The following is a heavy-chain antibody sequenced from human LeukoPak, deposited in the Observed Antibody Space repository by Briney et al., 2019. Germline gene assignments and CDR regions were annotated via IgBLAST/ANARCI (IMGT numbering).Heavy chain of an antibody. J-gene: IGHJ5*02. CDR2: IYTSGST. D-gene: IGHD3-10*01. CDR1: GGSISSGSYY. Sequence: SETLSLTCTVSGGSISSGSYYWSWIRQPAGKGLEWIGRIYTSGSTNYNPSLKSRVTISVDTSKNQFSLKLSSVTAADTAVYYCARGGITMVRGGNWIDPWGQGTLVTVSS. CDR3: ARGGITMVRGGNWIDP. V-gene: IGHV4-61*02.